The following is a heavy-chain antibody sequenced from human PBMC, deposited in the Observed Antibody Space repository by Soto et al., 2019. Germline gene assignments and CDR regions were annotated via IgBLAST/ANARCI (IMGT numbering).Heavy chain of an antibody. D-gene: IGHD5-12*01. CDR1: GVSFTDHG. CDR3: ARVFVSGFDHCYFDL. V-gene: IGHV1-69*01. J-gene: IGHJ2*01. Sequence: QVQLVQSGAEVKKPGSSVKVSCRASGVSFTDHGISWLRQAPGQGLEWIGGFTPKFGTANYAPKFQGRVSIPADESRTTPSVKLSILSLEDAAVYFCARVFVSGFDHCYFDLWGRGTLITFSS. CDR2: FTPKFGTA.